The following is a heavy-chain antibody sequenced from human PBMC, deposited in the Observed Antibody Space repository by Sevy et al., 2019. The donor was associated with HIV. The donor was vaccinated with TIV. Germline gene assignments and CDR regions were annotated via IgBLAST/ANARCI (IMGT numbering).Heavy chain of an antibody. CDR3: AKGQQLITQSGSYFYYGMNV. V-gene: IGHV3-9*01. CDR2: ISWNGADI. J-gene: IGHJ6*02. CDR1: NLTFEDYA. D-gene: IGHD6-13*01. Sequence: GGSLGLSCAASNLTFEDYAMHWVRRAPGKGLEWVSGISWNGADIGFAASVKGRFTISRDNAKSSVYLQINSLTPEDTGVYYCAKGQQLITQSGSYFYYGMNVWGQGTTVTVSS.